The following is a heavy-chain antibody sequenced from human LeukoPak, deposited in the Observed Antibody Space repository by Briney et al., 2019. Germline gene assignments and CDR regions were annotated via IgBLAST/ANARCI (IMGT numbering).Heavy chain of an antibody. CDR3: ARDPRFGDNSYMDV. CDR1: GGSISSYY. V-gene: IGHV4-4*07. Sequence: RPSETLSLTCNVFGGSISSYYWSWIRQPAGKGLEWIGHIYNSGTIYNSGSTNYNPSLKSRVTMSVDTSKSQLSLKLSSVTAADTAVYYCARDPRFGDNSYMDVWGKGTTVTVSS. D-gene: IGHD3-10*01. J-gene: IGHJ6*03. CDR2: IYNSGTIYNSGST.